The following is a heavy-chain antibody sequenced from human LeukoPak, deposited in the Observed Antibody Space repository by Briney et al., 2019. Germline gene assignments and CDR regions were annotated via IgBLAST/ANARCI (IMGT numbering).Heavy chain of an antibody. J-gene: IGHJ5*02. Sequence: SEALSLTCTVSGGSISSSSYYWGWIRQPPGKGLEWIGSIYYSGSTYYNPSLKSRVTISVDTSKNQFSLKLSSVTAADTAVYYCARHSNWFDPWGQGTLVTVSS. CDR2: IYYSGST. CDR1: GGSISSSSYY. V-gene: IGHV4-39*01. CDR3: ARHSNWFDP.